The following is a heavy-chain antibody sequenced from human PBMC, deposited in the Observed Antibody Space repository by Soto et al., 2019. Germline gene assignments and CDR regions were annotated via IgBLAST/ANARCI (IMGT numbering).Heavy chain of an antibody. J-gene: IGHJ4*02. V-gene: IGHV4-30-4*01. D-gene: IGHD3-10*01. CDR2: IYYSGST. CDR1: GGSISSGDYY. CDR3: ARTMVRGVSFDY. Sequence: TSETLSLTCTVSGGSISSGDYYWSWIRQPPGKGLEWIGYIYYSGSTYYNPSLKSRVTISVDTSKNQFSLKLSSVTAADTAVYYCARTMVRGVSFDYWGQGTLVTVSS.